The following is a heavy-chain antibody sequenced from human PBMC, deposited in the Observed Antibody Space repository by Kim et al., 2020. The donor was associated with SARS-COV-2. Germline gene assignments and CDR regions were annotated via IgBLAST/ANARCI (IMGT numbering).Heavy chain of an antibody. V-gene: IGHV3-30-3*01. J-gene: IGHJ4*02. D-gene: IGHD6-19*01. CDR1: GFTFNSYS. CDR3: AREGSSGWSLVD. CDR2: ISYGVYNA. Sequence: GGSLRLSCAASGFTFNSYSMHWVRQAPGKGLEWVAVISYGVYNAYYADFVKGRFTISRDDSKNTLYLQMNSLRPEDTAVYYCAREGSSGWSLVDWGQGTLATVSS.